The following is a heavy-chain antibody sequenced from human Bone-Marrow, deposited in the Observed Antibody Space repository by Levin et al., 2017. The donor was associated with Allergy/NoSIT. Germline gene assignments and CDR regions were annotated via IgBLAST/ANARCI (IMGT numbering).Heavy chain of an antibody. J-gene: IGHJ6*02. CDR1: GFIFSNYA. D-gene: IGHD1-26*01. V-gene: IGHV3-64*01. CDR2: ISYNGDST. Sequence: GGSLRLSCAASGFIFSNYAMHWVRQAPGKGLEYVSGISYNGDSTYYANSVKGRFTISRDNSKNMLYLQMGSLRAEDMAVYYCARPHSGSYIYSYYGMGVWGQGTSVTVSS. CDR3: ARPHSGSYIYSYYGMGV.